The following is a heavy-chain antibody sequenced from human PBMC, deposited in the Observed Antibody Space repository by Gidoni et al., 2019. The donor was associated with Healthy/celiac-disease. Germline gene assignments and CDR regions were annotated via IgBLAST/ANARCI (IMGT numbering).Heavy chain of an antibody. CDR3: AKAKTTVTTFYY. CDR2: ISGSGGST. CDR1: GFTFSSYA. J-gene: IGHJ4*02. D-gene: IGHD4-17*01. Sequence: EVQLLESVGGLVQPGGSLSLSCAASGFTFSSYAMSWVRQAPGKGLEWVSAISGSGGSTYYADSVKGRFTISRDNSKNTLYLQMNSLRAEDTAVYYCAKAKTTVTTFYYWGQGTLVTVSS. V-gene: IGHV3-23*01.